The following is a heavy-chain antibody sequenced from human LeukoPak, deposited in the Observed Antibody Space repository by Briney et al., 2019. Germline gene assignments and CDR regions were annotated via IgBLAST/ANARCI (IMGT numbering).Heavy chain of an antibody. CDR1: EFRFSSYW. J-gene: IGHJ4*02. V-gene: IGHV3-74*01. Sequence: PGGSLRLSCTASEFRFSSYWMHWVRQVPGKGLVWVARINPDGSLRSFADSVKGRFTISRVNAINTLYLQMESLRPEDTGVYYCTREDYYGSGSYGWDYWGQGTLVSVSS. CDR2: INPDGSLR. CDR3: TREDYYGSGSYGWDY. D-gene: IGHD3-10*01.